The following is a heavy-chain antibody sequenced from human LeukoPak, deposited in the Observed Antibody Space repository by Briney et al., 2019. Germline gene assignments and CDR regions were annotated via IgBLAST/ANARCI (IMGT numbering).Heavy chain of an antibody. Sequence: PGGSLRLSCAASGFTFISYGMHWVRQAPGKGLEWVAFIRYDGSNKYYADSVKGRFTISRDNSKNTLYLQMNSLRAEDTAVYYCARDLKGIAVADNAFDIWGQGTMVTVSS. CDR2: IRYDGSNK. V-gene: IGHV3-30*02. J-gene: IGHJ3*02. CDR1: GFTFISYG. CDR3: ARDLKGIAVADNAFDI. D-gene: IGHD6-19*01.